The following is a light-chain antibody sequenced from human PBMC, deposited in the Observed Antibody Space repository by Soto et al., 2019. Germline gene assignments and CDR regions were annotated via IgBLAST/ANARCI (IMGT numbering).Light chain of an antibody. CDR1: QSVSSSY. Sequence: EIVLTQSPGTLSLSPGERATLSCRASQSVSSSYLAWYQQKPGQAPRLLIYGASSRATGIPDRFSGSGSGTDFTLTISRLEPEDFAVYYRQQYGSSPPWTFGRGTKVDIK. CDR3: QQYGSSPPWT. CDR2: GAS. J-gene: IGKJ1*01. V-gene: IGKV3-20*01.